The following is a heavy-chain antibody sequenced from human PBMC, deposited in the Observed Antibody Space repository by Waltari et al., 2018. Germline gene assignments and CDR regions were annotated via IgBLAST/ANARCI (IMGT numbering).Heavy chain of an antibody. Sequence: QVQLQESGPGLVKPSETLSLTCAVSGYSISSGYYWGWIRQPPGKGLEWIGEINHSGSTNYNPSLKSRVTISVDTSKNQFSLKLSSVTAADTAVYYCARDIELAFDYWGQGTLVTVSS. J-gene: IGHJ4*02. CDR3: ARDIELAFDY. CDR1: GYSISSGYY. D-gene: IGHD1-7*01. V-gene: IGHV4-38-2*02. CDR2: INHSGST.